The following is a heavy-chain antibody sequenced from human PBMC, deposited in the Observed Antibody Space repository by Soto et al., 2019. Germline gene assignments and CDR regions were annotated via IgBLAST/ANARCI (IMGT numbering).Heavy chain of an antibody. D-gene: IGHD5-18*01. J-gene: IGHJ4*02. V-gene: IGHV3-74*01. CDR2: INTDGGST. Sequence: GGPLTHSRAATESTFGSYWLHWVRQAPGKGLVWVSGINTDGGSTDYADSVKGRFIISRDNAKNTLYLQMNSLRAEDTAIYYCARVYSSLSSYDYWGQGT. CDR3: ARVYSSLSSYDY. CDR1: ESTFGSYW.